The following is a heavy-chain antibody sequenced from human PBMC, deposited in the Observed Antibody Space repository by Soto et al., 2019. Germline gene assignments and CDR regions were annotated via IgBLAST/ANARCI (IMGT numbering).Heavy chain of an antibody. V-gene: IGHV1-3*01. J-gene: IGHJ4*02. Sequence: ASVKVSCKASGYTLTSYIMHWVRQAPGQRFEWMGRFNPGNVNTKYPQKYQGRVTISTETSASTIYMELSSLEFEDSARYYCAREANIPVAWAHWGQGTLVTVSS. CDR1: GYTLTSYI. CDR3: AREANIPVAWAH. CDR2: FNPGNVNT. D-gene: IGHD2-15*01.